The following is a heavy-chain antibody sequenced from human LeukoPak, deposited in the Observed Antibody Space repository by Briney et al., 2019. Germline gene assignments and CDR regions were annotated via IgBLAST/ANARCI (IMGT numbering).Heavy chain of an antibody. D-gene: IGHD3-10*01. CDR2: ISSSSSTI. J-gene: IGHJ6*03. CDR3: ARETLDGFDYYYYYMDV. V-gene: IGHV3-48*01. Sequence: QTGGSLRLSCAASGFTFSSYSMNWVRQAPGKGLEWVSYISSSSSTIYYADSAKGRFTISRDNAKNSLYLQMNSLRAEDTAVYYCARETLDGFDYYYYYMDVWGKGTTVTVSS. CDR1: GFTFSSYS.